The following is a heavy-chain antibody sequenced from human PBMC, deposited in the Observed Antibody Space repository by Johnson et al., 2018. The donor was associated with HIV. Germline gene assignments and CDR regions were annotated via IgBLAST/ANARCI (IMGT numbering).Heavy chain of an antibody. CDR2: IRYDASNK. CDR3: ASLINYNFWSGYSVSDAFDI. CDR1: GLTFSSYG. J-gene: IGHJ3*02. Sequence: QVRLVESGGGVVQPGGSLRLSCAASGLTFSSYGMHWVRQAPGKGLEWVAFIRYDASNKYYADSLKGRFTISRDNSKNTLYLQMNSLRAEDTAVYYCASLINYNFWSGYSVSDAFDIWGQGTMVTVSS. V-gene: IGHV3-30*02. D-gene: IGHD3-3*01.